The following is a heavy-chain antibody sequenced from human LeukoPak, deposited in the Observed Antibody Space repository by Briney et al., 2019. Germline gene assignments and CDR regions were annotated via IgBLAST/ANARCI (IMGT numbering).Heavy chain of an antibody. CDR1: GYSFTSYW. CDR3: ARLPDFDGDYLDY. CDR2: IYPGDSDT. J-gene: IGHJ4*02. D-gene: IGHD4-17*01. V-gene: IGHV5-51*01. Sequence: GESLKISCKGSGYSFTSYWIGWVRQMPGKGLELMGIIYPGDSDTRYSPSFQGQVTISADKSISTAYLQWSGLKASDTAMYYCARLPDFDGDYLDYWGQGTLVTVSS.